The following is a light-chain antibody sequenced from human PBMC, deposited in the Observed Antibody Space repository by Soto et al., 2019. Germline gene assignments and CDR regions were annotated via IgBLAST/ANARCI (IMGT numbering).Light chain of an antibody. CDR1: SSKIGNNF. CDR2: ETS. V-gene: IGLV1-51*02. Sequence: QSVLTQPPSVSAAPGQKVTISCSGSSSKIGNNFVSWYQQLPGTAPKLLIYETSKRPSGIPDRFSASRSGTSATLDITGLQTGDEADYYCGTWDSSLSAHVCGTGTKLTVL. J-gene: IGLJ1*01. CDR3: GTWDSSLSAHV.